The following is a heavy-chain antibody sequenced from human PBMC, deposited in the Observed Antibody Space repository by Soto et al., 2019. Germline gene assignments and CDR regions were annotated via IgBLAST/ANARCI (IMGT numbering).Heavy chain of an antibody. CDR3: AHRAIYFGEFDY. V-gene: IGHV2-5*02. Sequence: QITLKESGPALVKPTQTLTLTCTFSGFSLSTSGVGVGWIRQPPGKALEWLALISWDDDKRYSPSLKSRLTIPKDTSNNQVVLTMANLDPVDTATYYCAHRAIYFGEFDYWGQGTLLTVSS. CDR2: ISWDDDK. D-gene: IGHD3-10*01. CDR1: GFSLSTSGVG. J-gene: IGHJ4*02.